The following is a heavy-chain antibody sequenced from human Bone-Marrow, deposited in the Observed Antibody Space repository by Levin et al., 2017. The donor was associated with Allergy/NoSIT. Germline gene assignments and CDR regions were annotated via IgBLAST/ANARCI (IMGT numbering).Heavy chain of an antibody. J-gene: IGHJ4*02. D-gene: IGHD6-13*01. V-gene: IGHV3-64*01. CDR2: ISSNGGST. CDR3: ARIGTASATDY. Sequence: GESLKISCAASGFTFSSYAMHWVRQAPGKGLEYVSGISSNGGSTYYANSVKGRFTISRDNSKNTLYLQMGSLRAEDMAVYHCARIGTASATDYWGQGTLVTVSS. CDR1: GFTFSSYA.